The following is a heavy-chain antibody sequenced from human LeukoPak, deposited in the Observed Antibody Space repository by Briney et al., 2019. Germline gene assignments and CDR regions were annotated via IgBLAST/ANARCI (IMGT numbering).Heavy chain of an antibody. CDR1: GGSFSDYP. Sequence: ASVKVSCKASGGSFSDYPINWVRQAPGQGLEWLEGIIPKYSASNYAQAFQGRVTITADESTNTVYMEMSGLRPDDTAVYYCVRPDRIFGVPAAFDAWGQGTLVAVSS. J-gene: IGHJ3*01. D-gene: IGHD3-3*02. CDR3: VRPDRIFGVPAAFDA. V-gene: IGHV1-69*01. CDR2: IIPKYSAS.